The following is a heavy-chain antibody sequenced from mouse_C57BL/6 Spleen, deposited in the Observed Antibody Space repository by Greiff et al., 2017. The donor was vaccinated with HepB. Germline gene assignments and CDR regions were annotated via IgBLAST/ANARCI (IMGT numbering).Heavy chain of an antibody. CDR1: GYTFTDHT. CDR2: IYPRDGSN. D-gene: IGHD2-1*01. V-gene: IGHV1-78*01. J-gene: IGHJ2*01. CDR3: ARRKIGNAYGY. Sequence: QVQLQQSDAELVKPGASVKISCKASGYTFTDHTIHWVKQRPEQGLEWIGYIYPRDGSNKYNEKFKGKATLTADKSSSTAYMQLNSLTSEDSAVSFCARRKIGNAYGYGGKGTTLTVAS.